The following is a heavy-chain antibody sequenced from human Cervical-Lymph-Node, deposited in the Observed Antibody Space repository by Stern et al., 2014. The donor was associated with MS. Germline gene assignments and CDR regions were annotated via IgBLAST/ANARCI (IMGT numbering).Heavy chain of an antibody. CDR2: IYWDDDR. Sequence: QVTLKESGPTLVKPTQTLTLTCNFSGFSLSTRGVGVGWLRQPPGKALQWLGIIYWDDDRRYSPSLKNRLTITKDTSKNQVVLTLSNMNPADTATYYCAHIAVGESFDWDHHFDTWGQGTLVTVSS. J-gene: IGHJ4*02. CDR3: AHIAVGESFDWDHHFDT. V-gene: IGHV2-5*02. CDR1: GFSLSTRGVG. D-gene: IGHD3-9*01.